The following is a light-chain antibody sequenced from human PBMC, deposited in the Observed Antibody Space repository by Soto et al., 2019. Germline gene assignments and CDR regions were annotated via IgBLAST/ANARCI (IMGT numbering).Light chain of an antibody. Sequence: QSVLTQSASVSVSPGQSITISCTGTSSDVGGYNYVSWYQQHPGKAPKLIIYDVSNRPSGVSTRFSGSKSGNTASLTNSGLQAEDEADYSCSSYTSTTSWVFGGGTKLTVL. CDR2: DVS. CDR3: SSYTSTTSWV. CDR1: SSDVGGYNY. V-gene: IGLV2-14*01. J-gene: IGLJ3*02.